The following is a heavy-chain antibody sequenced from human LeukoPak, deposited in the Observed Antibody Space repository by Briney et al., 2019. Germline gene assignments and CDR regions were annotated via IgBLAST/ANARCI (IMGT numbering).Heavy chain of an antibody. D-gene: IGHD4-23*01. CDR3: ARQAGGTSGPLDY. CDR2: INHSGST. J-gene: IGHJ4*02. Sequence: SETLSLTCAVYGGSFSGYYWSWIRQPPGKGLEWIGEINHSGSTNYNPSLKSRVTISVDTSKNQFSLKLSSVTAADTAVYYCARQAGGTSGPLDYWGQGTLVTVSS. V-gene: IGHV4-34*01. CDR1: GGSFSGYY.